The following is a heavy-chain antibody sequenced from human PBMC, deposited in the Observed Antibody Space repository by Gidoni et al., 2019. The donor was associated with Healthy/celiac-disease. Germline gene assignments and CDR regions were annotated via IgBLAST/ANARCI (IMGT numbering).Heavy chain of an antibody. Sequence: QVQLVESGGGVVQPGRSLRLSCAASGFTFSSYAMHWVRQAPGKGLEWVAVISYDGSNKYYADSVKGRFTISRDNSKNTLYLQMNSLRAEDTAVYYCARDLDGEATWPGFDYWGQGTLVTVSS. J-gene: IGHJ4*02. D-gene: IGHD5-12*01. CDR1: GFTFSSYA. V-gene: IGHV3-30-3*01. CDR2: ISYDGSNK. CDR3: ARDLDGEATWPGFDY.